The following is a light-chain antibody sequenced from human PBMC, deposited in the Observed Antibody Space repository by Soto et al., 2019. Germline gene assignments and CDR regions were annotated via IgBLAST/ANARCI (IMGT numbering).Light chain of an antibody. CDR3: LQDYSYPRT. Sequence: AVQLTQSPSSLSASVGDRVTITCRASQGIRTDLGWYQQTPGKAPKLLISGASSLQSGVPSRFSGSGSGADVTLTISSLQPEDSATYYCLQDYSYPRTFGQGTKVEIK. J-gene: IGKJ1*01. V-gene: IGKV1-6*01. CDR1: QGIRTD. CDR2: GAS.